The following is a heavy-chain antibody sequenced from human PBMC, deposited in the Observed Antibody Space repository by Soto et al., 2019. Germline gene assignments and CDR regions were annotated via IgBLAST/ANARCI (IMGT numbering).Heavy chain of an antibody. D-gene: IGHD3-22*01. J-gene: IGHJ4*02. CDR3: ASGYYDSSGYSVFDS. CDR2: IIPIFGTA. Sequence: GXSVKVSCKASVGTFSSYAISWVRQAPGQGLEWMGGIIPIFGTANYAQKFQGRVTITADESTSTAYMELSSLRSEDTAVYYCASGYYDSSGYSVFDSWGQGTLATVSS. V-gene: IGHV1-69*13. CDR1: VGTFSSYA.